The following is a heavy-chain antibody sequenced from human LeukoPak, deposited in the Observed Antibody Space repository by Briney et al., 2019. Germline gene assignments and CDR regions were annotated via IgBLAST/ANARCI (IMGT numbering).Heavy chain of an antibody. J-gene: IGHJ4*02. CDR3: ARADRDSDWYIDDC. Sequence: PGGSLRLSCAASGFTFSSYNMNRVRHSPGKGLEWVASIDTTSEYIFYTDSLKGRFTISRDNAKSSLYLQMNNLRAEDTAVYYCARADRDSDWYIDDCWGQGTLVTVSS. CDR1: GFTFSSYN. CDR2: IDTTSEYI. D-gene: IGHD6-19*01. V-gene: IGHV3-21*06.